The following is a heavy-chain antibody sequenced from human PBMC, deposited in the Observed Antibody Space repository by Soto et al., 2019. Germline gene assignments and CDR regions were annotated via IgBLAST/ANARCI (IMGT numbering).Heavy chain of an antibody. CDR1: GGSFSGYY. CDR3: ARGWGGCRGGSCYSYDYGDLAAFDY. J-gene: IGHJ4*02. Sequence: QVQLQQWGAGLLKPSETLSLTCAVYGGSFSGYYWSWIRQPPGKGLEWIGEINHSGSTNYNPSLKSRVTISVDNAKNQFSLKVSSVTAADTAVYYCARGWGGCRGGSCYSYDYGDLAAFDYWGQGTLVTVSS. V-gene: IGHV4-34*01. CDR2: INHSGST. D-gene: IGHD2-15*01.